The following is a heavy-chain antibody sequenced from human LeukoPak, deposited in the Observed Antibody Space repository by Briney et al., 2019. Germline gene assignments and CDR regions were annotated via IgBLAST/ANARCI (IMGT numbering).Heavy chain of an antibody. CDR2: IKSDGSST. CDR1: GFTFSSYW. CDR3: AREVYYGSGNWFDR. D-gene: IGHD3-10*01. V-gene: IGHV3-74*01. Sequence: GGSLRLSCSASGFTFSSYWMHWVRQVPGKGLVWVSRIKSDGSSTSYADSVKGRFTISRDNVKNMLYLHMNSLRVKDTAVYYCAREVYYGSGNWFDRWGQGTLVTVSS. J-gene: IGHJ5*02.